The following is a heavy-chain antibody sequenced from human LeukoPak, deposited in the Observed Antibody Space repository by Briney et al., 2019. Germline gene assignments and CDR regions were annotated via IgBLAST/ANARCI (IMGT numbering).Heavy chain of an antibody. J-gene: IGHJ6*02. D-gene: IGHD3-22*01. CDR1: GFTFSSYE. Sequence: QPGGSLRLSCAASGFTFSSYEMNWVRQAPGKGLEWVSYISSSGSTIYYADSVKGRFTISGDNAKNSLYLQMNSLRAEDTAVYYCARDGTTYYYDSSGYYYRPNYYYYGMDVWGQGTTVTVSS. CDR3: ARDGTTYYYDSSGYYYRPNYYYYGMDV. V-gene: IGHV3-48*03. CDR2: ISSSGSTI.